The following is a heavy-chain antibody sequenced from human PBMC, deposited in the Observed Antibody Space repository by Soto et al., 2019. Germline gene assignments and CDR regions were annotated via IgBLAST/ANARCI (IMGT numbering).Heavy chain of an antibody. J-gene: IGHJ4*02. V-gene: IGHV4-31*03. CDR2: IYYSGST. CDR3: AGGLVVGDTYFDY. CDR1: GGSISSGDYY. D-gene: IGHD1-26*01. Sequence: QVQLQESGPGVVKPSQTLSLTCTVSGGSISSGDYYWSWIRQHPGKGLEWIGYIYYSGSTYHNPSLKSRVTISVDTSKNQFSLKLSSVTAADTALYYCAGGLVVGDTYFDYWGQGTLVTVSS.